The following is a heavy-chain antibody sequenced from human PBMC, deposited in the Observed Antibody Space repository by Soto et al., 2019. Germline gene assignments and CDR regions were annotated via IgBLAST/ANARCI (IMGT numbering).Heavy chain of an antibody. J-gene: IGHJ1*01. CDR1: GATFSTHT. CDR3: ARDKDQLPTD. D-gene: IGHD2-2*01. V-gene: IGHV1-69*02. CDR2: IIPMRGIA. Sequence: QVQLVQSGAEVKKPGSSVKVSCRASGATFSTHTIIWVRQAPGQGLEWVGRIIPMRGIANYAQKFKGRVTITADKSTSTAYMEVSSLRSEDTAIYYCARDKDQLPTDWGQGTLVTVSS.